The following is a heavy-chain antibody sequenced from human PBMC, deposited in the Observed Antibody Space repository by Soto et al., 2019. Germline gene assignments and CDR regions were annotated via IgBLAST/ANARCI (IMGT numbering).Heavy chain of an antibody. J-gene: IGHJ1*01. Sequence: QVQLVQSGAEVKKPGASVKVSCKASGYTFTSYDINWVRQATGQGLEWMGWMNPNSGNTGYAQKFQGRVTSARNTSIRTAYLVLSSLGSENAAVYYCARSTNDCEDRQWGQGTVVAVSS. V-gene: IGHV1-8*01. CDR1: GYTFTSYD. CDR3: ARSTNDCEDRQ. CDR2: MNPNSGNT. D-gene: IGHD2-21*02.